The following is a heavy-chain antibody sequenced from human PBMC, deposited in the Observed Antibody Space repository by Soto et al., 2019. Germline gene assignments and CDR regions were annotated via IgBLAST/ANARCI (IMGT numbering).Heavy chain of an antibody. J-gene: IGHJ6*01. CDR2: ISAYNGNT. V-gene: IGHV1-18*01. CDR3: AREGPATYYCSGMDV. CDR1: GYSFTTYG. Sequence: QVQLVQSGGEVKKPGASVKVSCKTSGYSFTTYGISWVRQAPGQGLEWMGWISAYNGNTNYAQKLQGRVTMTTDTSTCTAYMELRSLRSDDTAVYYCAREGPATYYCSGMDVWGKGSTVTV.